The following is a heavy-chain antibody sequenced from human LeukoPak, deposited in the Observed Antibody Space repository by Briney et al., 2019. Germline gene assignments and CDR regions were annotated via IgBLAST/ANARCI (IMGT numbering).Heavy chain of an antibody. CDR3: ASYGDLQYFQH. V-gene: IGHV4-30-4*08. D-gene: IGHD4-17*01. CDR2: IYYSGST. Sequence: PSETLSLTCTVPGGSISSGDYYWSWIRQPPGKGLEWIGYIYYSGSTYYNPSLKSRVTISVDTSKNQFSLKLSSVTAADTAVYYCASYGDLQYFQHWGQGTLVTVSS. J-gene: IGHJ1*01. CDR1: GGSISSGDYY.